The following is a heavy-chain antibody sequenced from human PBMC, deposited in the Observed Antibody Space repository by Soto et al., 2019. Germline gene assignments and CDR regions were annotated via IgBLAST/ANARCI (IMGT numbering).Heavy chain of an antibody. CDR3: ARRTVDGFDP. CDR1: GGSISSSSYF. D-gene: IGHD2-15*01. Sequence: QLQLQESGPGLVKPSETLSLTCTVSGGSISSSSYFWGWIRQPPGKGLEWIGSIYYSGSTYYNPSLKSRVTISVDTSKNQFSLKLSSVTAADTAVYYCARRTVDGFDPWGQGTLVTVSS. CDR2: IYYSGST. J-gene: IGHJ5*02. V-gene: IGHV4-39*01.